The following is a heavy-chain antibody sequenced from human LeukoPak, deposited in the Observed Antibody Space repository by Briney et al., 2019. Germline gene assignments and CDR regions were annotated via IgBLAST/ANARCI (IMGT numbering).Heavy chain of an antibody. CDR1: GFTVSSNY. CDR3: ARDDRAAAGTDY. CDR2: IYSGDSA. Sequence: GGSLRLSCAASGFTVSSNYMSWVRQAPGKGLEWVSVIYSGDSAYYADSVKGRFTISRDNSKSTLYLQMNNLRAEDTAVYYCARDDRAAAGTDYWGQGTLVTVSS. V-gene: IGHV3-53*01. D-gene: IGHD6-13*01. J-gene: IGHJ4*02.